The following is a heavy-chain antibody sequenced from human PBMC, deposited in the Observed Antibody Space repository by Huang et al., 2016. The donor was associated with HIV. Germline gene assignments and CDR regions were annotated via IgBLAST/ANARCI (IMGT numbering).Heavy chain of an antibody. V-gene: IGHV3-21*01. CDR1: GFTFRSYR. CDR2: MRSSSSYI. Sequence: EVQLVESGGGLVKPGGSLRLSCAASGFTFRSYRMNWVRQAPGKGREWVAAMRSSSSYIYHANSVKGRFTISRDDAKNALYLQMNSLRPEDTAVYYCARPQGDMVRGIIRSYYYYYGMDVWGQGTTVTVSS. D-gene: IGHD3-10*01. J-gene: IGHJ6*02. CDR3: ARPQGDMVRGIIRSYYYYYGMDV.